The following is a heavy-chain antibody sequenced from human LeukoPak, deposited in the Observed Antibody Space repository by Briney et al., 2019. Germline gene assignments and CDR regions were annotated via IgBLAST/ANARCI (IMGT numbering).Heavy chain of an antibody. J-gene: IGHJ4*02. Sequence: GGSLRLSCAASGFTFSSYGMHWVRQAPGKGLEWVAFIRYDGSNKYYADSVKGRFTISRDNAKNSLYLQMNSLRAEDTAVYYCARDLPKTFDYWGQGTLVTVSS. CDR3: ARDLPKTFDY. V-gene: IGHV3-30*02. CDR1: GFTFSSYG. CDR2: IRYDGSNK.